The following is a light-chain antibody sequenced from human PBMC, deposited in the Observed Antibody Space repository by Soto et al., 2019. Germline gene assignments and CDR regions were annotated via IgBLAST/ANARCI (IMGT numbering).Light chain of an antibody. CDR2: EVS. J-gene: IGLJ1*01. CDR1: SSDVGAYDD. Sequence: QSALTQPSSVSASPGQSIDISCSGSSSDVGAYDDVYWYQHHPGKATKLICYEVSYRPSGVSNRFSASKSGNTASLTISGLQAEDEADYYCSSYTRSSTYVFGTGTKLTVL. CDR3: SSYTRSSTYV. V-gene: IGLV2-14*01.